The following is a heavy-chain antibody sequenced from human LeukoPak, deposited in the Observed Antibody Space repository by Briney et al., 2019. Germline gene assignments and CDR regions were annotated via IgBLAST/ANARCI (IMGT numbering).Heavy chain of an antibody. Sequence: PGGSLRLSCAASGFTFSSYGMHWVRQAPGKGLEWVAFIRYDGSNKYYADSVKGRFTISGDNSKNTLYLQMNSLRAEDTAVYYCAKFLFGPGASDHLPGAYSSDLQPTDYWGQGTLVTVSS. CDR2: IRYDGSNK. CDR1: GFTFSSYG. V-gene: IGHV3-30*02. J-gene: IGHJ4*02. CDR3: AKFLFGPGASDHLPGAYSSDLQPTDY. D-gene: IGHD6-25*01.